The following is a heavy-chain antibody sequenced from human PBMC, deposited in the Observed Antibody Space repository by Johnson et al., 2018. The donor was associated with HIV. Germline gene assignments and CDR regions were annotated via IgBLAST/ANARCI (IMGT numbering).Heavy chain of an antibody. CDR3: AKARGYSYGGDAFDI. CDR2: IYSGGST. J-gene: IGHJ3*02. V-gene: IGHV3-66*01. CDR1: GFTFSSNY. D-gene: IGHD5-18*01. Sequence: EQLVESGGGVVQPGGSLRLSCAASGFTFSSNYMTWVRQAPGKGLEWVSVIYSGGSTYYADSVKGRFTISRDNSKNTLSLQLNSLRPEDTAVYYWAKARGYSYGGDAFDIWGQGTMVTVSS.